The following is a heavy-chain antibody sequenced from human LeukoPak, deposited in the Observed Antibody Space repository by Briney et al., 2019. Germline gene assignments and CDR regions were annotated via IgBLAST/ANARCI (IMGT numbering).Heavy chain of an antibody. Sequence: SQTLSLTCTVSGGSISRGDYYWSWIRQHPGKGLEWIGYIYYSGSTCYNPSLKSRVTISVDTSKNQFSLKLSSVTAADTAVYYCARVGSYYFDYWGQGTLVTVSS. D-gene: IGHD1-26*01. CDR1: GGSISRGDYY. CDR2: IYYSGST. V-gene: IGHV4-31*03. J-gene: IGHJ4*02. CDR3: ARVGSYYFDY.